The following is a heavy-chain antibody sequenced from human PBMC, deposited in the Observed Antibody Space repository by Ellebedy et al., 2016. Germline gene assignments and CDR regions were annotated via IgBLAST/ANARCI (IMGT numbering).Heavy chain of an antibody. V-gene: IGHV4-59*08. CDR2: IYYTGST. CDR1: DGSIASSY. D-gene: IGHD2-2*02. J-gene: IGHJ3*02. CDR3: ARQRPVVAAGIYDAFDI. Sequence: SETLSLTXTVSDGSIASSYWSWIRQPPGERPEWIGHIYYTGSTKYKVSLKSRVTISVDRSKNQVSLRLTAVTAADTAVYYCARQRPVVAAGIYDAFDIWGPGTKVTVSS.